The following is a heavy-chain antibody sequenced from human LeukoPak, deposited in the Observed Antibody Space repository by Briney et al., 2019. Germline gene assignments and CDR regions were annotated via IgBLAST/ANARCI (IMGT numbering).Heavy chain of an antibody. CDR2: IYYSGST. V-gene: IGHV4-59*01. CDR3: ASTSSSWYNYYYYYMDV. CDR1: GGSISSYY. D-gene: IGHD6-13*01. Sequence: SETLSLTCTVSGGSISSYYWSWIRQPPGKGLEWIGYIYYSGSTNYNPSLKSRVTISVDTPKNQFSLKLSSVTAADTAVYYCASTSSSWYNYYYYYMDVWGKGTTVTVSS. J-gene: IGHJ6*03.